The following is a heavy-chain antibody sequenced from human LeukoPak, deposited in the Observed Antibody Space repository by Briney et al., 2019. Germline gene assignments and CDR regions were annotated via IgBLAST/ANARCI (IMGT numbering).Heavy chain of an antibody. D-gene: IGHD5-12*01. CDR2: ISGSGGST. CDR1: GLTYSRYA. J-gene: IGHJ4*02. CDR3: AKGYNSGYDMVDY. Sequence: GGSLRLSCAASGLTYSRYAMSWVREAPGKGLEWVSAISGSGGSTYYADSVTGRFTISRDNSKNTPYLQMNSLRAEDTAVYYCAKGYNSGYDMVDYWGQGTLVTVSS. V-gene: IGHV3-23*01.